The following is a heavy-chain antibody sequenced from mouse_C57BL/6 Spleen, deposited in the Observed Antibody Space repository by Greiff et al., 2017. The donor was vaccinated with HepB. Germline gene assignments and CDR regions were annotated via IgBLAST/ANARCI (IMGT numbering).Heavy chain of an antibody. CDR2: INYDGSST. V-gene: IGHV5-16*01. CDR3: ARDPLNYYGSSYGWYFDV. CDR1: GFTFSDYY. J-gene: IGHJ1*03. Sequence: EVQVVESEGGLVQPGSSMKLSCTASGFTFSDYYMAWVRQVPEKGLEWVANINYDGSSTYYLDSLKSRFIISRDNAKNILYLQMSSLKSEDTATYYCARDPLNYYGSSYGWYFDVWGTGTTVTVSS. D-gene: IGHD1-1*01.